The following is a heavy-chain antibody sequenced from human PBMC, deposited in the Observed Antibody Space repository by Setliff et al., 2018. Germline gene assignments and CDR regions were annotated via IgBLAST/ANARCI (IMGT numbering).Heavy chain of an antibody. Sequence: GESLKISCAASGFTFSRYTINWVRQAPGKGLEWVSSISSSSSYIYYTDSVKGRFAISRDNAKNSLYLQMNSLRAGDTAAYYCARDPPWELRYFDLWGRGTLVTVSS. CDR1: GFTFSRYT. CDR3: ARDPPWELRYFDL. D-gene: IGHD1-26*01. J-gene: IGHJ2*01. V-gene: IGHV3-21*01. CDR2: ISSSSSYI.